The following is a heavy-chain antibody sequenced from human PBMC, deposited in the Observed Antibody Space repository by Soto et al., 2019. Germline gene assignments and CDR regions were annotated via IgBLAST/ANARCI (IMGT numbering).Heavy chain of an antibody. CDR1: GDSITSNNFY. Sequence: SSETLSLTCTVSGDSITSNNFYWGWIRQAPGLGLEWIGSSSHGGSTYYNPSLKSRVTVSVDTSKNQYSLRLSSVTAADTAVYFCARPLAGQTVVVFAHWGQGTLVTVSS. J-gene: IGHJ4*02. V-gene: IGHV4-39*01. CDR3: ARPLAGQTVVVFAH. CDR2: SSHGGST. D-gene: IGHD2-15*01.